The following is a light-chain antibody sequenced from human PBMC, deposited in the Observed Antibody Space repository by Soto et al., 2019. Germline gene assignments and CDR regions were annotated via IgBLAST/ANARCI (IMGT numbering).Light chain of an antibody. Sequence: EIVLTQSPATLSLSPGERATLSCRASQSVSSYLAWYQQKPGQAPRLLIYDASNRATVIPARFSGSVSGTDFTLTISSLEPEDFAVYYCQQRSNWPLYTFGQGTKLEIK. CDR1: QSVSSY. V-gene: IGKV3-11*01. J-gene: IGKJ2*01. CDR3: QQRSNWPLYT. CDR2: DAS.